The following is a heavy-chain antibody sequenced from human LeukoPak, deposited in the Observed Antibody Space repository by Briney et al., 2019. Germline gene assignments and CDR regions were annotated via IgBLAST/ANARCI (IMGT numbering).Heavy chain of an antibody. CDR2: ISYDGSNK. D-gene: IGHD3-10*01. V-gene: IGHV3-30-3*01. CDR1: GFAFSSYA. Sequence: AGGSLRLSCAASGFAFSSYAMHWVRQAPGKGLEWVAVISYDGSNKYYADSVKGRFTISRDNSKNTLYLQMNSLRAEDTAVYYCARDGVTMVRGVIIHVFDYWGQGTLVTVSS. J-gene: IGHJ4*02. CDR3: ARDGVTMVRGVIIHVFDY.